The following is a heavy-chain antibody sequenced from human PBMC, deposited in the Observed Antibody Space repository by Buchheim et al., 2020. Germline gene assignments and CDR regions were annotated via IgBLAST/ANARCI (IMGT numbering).Heavy chain of an antibody. CDR1: GFSLSTSGMR. V-gene: IGHV2-70*04. J-gene: IGHJ4*02. CDR3: ARILSYYDSSGYYDY. D-gene: IGHD3-22*01. CDR2: IDWDDDK. Sequence: QVTLKESGPALVKPTQTLTLTCTFSGFSLSTSGMRVSWIRQPPGKALEWLARIDWDDDKFYSTSLKTRLTISKDTSTNQVVLKMTNMDPVDTATYYCARILSYYDSSGYYDYWGQGTL.